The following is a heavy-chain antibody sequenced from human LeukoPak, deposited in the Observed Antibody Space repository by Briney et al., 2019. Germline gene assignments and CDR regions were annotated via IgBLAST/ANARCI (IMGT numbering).Heavy chain of an antibody. J-gene: IGHJ4*02. CDR1: GFTFSSYG. CDR2: IWYDGSNK. D-gene: IGHD3-10*01. Sequence: GGSLRLSCAASGFTFSSYGMQWVRQAPGKGLEWVAVIWYDGSNKYYADSAKGRFTISRDNSKNTLYLQMNSLRAEDTAVYYCARNERYYYGSGSCDYWGQGTLVTVSS. CDR3: ARNERYYYGSGSCDY. V-gene: IGHV3-33*01.